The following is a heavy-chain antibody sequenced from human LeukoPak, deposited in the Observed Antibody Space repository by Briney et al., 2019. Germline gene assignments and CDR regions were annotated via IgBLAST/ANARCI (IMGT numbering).Heavy chain of an antibody. Sequence: ASVKVSCKASGYTFIDYYMHWVRQAPGQGLEWIGWISPNSGGTKYVQKFQGRVTMTRDTSITTVYVELSGPSFDDTAVYYCARGGGRYSVDYWGQGTLVIVSS. V-gene: IGHV1-2*02. D-gene: IGHD1-26*01. CDR2: ISPNSGGT. CDR3: ARGGGRYSVDY. J-gene: IGHJ4*02. CDR1: GYTFIDYY.